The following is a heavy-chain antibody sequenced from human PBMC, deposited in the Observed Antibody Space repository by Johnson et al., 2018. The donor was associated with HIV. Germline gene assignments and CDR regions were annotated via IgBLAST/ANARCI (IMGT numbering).Heavy chain of an antibody. V-gene: IGHV3-7*05. Sequence: EVQLVESGGGLVQPGGSLRLSCAASGFTFSSYWMSWVRQAPGKGLEWVANIKQDGSEKYYVDSVKGRFTISRDNAKNSLYLQMNSLRADDTAVYYCARDRLYSSTWYAGDNDAFDIWGQGIMVTVSS. CDR1: GFTFSSYW. CDR3: ARDRLYSSTWYAGDNDAFDI. J-gene: IGHJ3*02. D-gene: IGHD6-13*01. CDR2: IKQDGSEK.